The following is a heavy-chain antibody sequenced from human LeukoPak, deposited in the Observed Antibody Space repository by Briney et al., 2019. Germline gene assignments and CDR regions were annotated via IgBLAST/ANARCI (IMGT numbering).Heavy chain of an antibody. D-gene: IGHD6-13*01. J-gene: IGHJ4*02. CDR2: ISTFNDKT. CDR1: GYIFTSYG. Sequence: ASLKVSCKASGYIFTSYGITWVRQTPGQGLERMGRISTFNDKTVFADKFQGRVTMTTDTDTAYLTLRRLRSDDTAVYFCARSGSSSWSSVFDHWGQGTPVTVSS. CDR3: ARSGSSSWSSVFDH. V-gene: IGHV1-18*01.